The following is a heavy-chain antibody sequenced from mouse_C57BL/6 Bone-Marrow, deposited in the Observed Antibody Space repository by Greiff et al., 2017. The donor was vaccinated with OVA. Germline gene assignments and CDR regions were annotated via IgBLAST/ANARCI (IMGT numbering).Heavy chain of an antibody. CDR1: GYAFTDYY. CDR2: INPYNGGT. Sequence: VQLKQSGPVLVKPGASVKMSCKASGYAFTDYYMNWVKQSHGKSLEWIGVINPYNGGTSYNQKFKGKATLTVDKSSSTAYMELNSLTSEDSAVYYCARNRQHRLTYYAMDDWGQGTSVTVSS. J-gene: IGHJ4*01. V-gene: IGHV1-19*01. CDR3: ARNRQHRLTYYAMDD. D-gene: IGHD3-2*02.